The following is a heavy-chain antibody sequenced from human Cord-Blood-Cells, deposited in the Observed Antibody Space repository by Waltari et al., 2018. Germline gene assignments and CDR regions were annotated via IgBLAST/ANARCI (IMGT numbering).Heavy chain of an antibody. V-gene: IGHV3-9*01. CDR3: AKDIKVRGYDSVDY. J-gene: IGHJ4*02. CDR1: GFTFHDYA. CDR2: ISWNSGSI. D-gene: IGHD5-12*01. Sequence: EVQLVESGGGLVQPGRSLRLSCAAPGFTFHDYAMHGVRHAPGKGLGWVSGISWNSGSIGYADSVKGRFTISRDNAKNSLYLQMNSLRAEDTALYYCAKDIKVRGYDSVDYWGQGTLVTVSS.